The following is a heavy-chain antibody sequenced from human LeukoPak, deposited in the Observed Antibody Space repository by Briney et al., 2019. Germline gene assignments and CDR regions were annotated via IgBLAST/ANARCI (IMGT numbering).Heavy chain of an antibody. CDR1: GFTFSSYG. V-gene: IGHV3-30*02. CDR2: IRYDGSNK. J-gene: IGHJ4*02. Sequence: PGGSLRLSCAASGFTFSSYGMHWVRQAPGKGLEWVAFIRYDGSNKYYADSVKGRFTISRDNSKNTLYLQMNSLRAEDTAVYYCAKAPYGWGSYGRGFDYWGKGPLVTVSS. D-gene: IGHD3-10*01. CDR3: AKAPYGWGSYGRGFDY.